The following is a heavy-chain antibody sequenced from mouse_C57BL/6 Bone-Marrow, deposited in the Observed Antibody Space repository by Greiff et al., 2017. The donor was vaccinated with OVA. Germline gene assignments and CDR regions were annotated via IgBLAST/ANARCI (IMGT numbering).Heavy chain of an antibody. D-gene: IGHD2-2*01. CDR3: ARYDGYDVGLFAY. CDR1: GYTFTSYW. J-gene: IGHJ3*01. Sequence: QVQLQQPGAELVKPGASVKLSCKASGYTFTSYWMHWVKQRPGRGLEWIGRIDPNSGGTKYNEKFKSKATLTVDKPSSTAYMQLSSLPSEDSAVYYCARYDGYDVGLFAYWGQGTLVTVSA. V-gene: IGHV1-72*01. CDR2: IDPNSGGT.